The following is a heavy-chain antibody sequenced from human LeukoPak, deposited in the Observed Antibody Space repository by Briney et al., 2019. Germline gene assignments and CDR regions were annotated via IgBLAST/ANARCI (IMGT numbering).Heavy chain of an antibody. CDR2: IYTSGST. CDR1: GGSISSGSYY. CDR3: AREVRGVMFFDY. D-gene: IGHD3-10*01. Sequence: PSETLSLTCTVSGGSISSGSYYWSWIRQPAGKGLEWIGRIYTSGSTNYNPSLKSRVTISVDTSKNQFSLKLSSVTAADTAVYYCAREVRGVMFFDYWGQGTLVTVSS. J-gene: IGHJ4*02. V-gene: IGHV4-61*02.